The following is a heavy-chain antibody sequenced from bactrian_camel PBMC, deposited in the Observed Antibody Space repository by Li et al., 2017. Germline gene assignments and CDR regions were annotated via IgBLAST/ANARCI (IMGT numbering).Heavy chain of an antibody. CDR2: LDSDGTT. D-gene: IGHD2*01. Sequence: VQLVESGGGSVQAGGSLKLSCVASRSMFDDCGIAWYRQAPGKEREGVAALDSDGTTLYADSVKGRFTISRDNAKNTLYLQMNSLKTEDTAVYYCATRLWYVPSDWGQGTQVTVS. V-gene: IGHV3S55*01. CDR1: RSMFDDCG. CDR3: ATRLWYVPSD. J-gene: IGHJ4*01.